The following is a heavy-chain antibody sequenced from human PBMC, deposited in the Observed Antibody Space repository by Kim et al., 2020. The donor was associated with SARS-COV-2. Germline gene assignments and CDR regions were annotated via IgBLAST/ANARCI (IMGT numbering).Heavy chain of an antibody. Sequence: GGSLRLSCAASGFTFSNYAMHWVRQAPGKGLEWVAVISYDGSNKYYADSVKGRFTISRDNSKNTLYLQMNSLRAEDTAVYYCARGKSARGWFSFYLDYWGQGSLVTVSS. CDR1: GFTFSNYA. V-gene: IGHV3-30*04. D-gene: IGHD6-19*01. CDR2: ISYDGSNK. CDR3: ARGKSARGWFSFYLDY. J-gene: IGHJ4*02.